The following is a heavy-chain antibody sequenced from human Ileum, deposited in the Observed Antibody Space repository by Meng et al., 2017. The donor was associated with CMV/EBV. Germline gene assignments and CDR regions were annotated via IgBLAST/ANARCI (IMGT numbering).Heavy chain of an antibody. CDR3: AREGSYCSSTSCSKGPDY. CDR2: IYYSGST. CDR1: AGSTSSGDYY. D-gene: IGHD2-2*01. V-gene: IGHV4-30-4*08. Sequence: SQSLSPTCTVSAGSTSSGDYYWSWTRHPPRRGLEWIWYIYYSGSTYYNPSLKSRVTISVDTSKNQFSLKLSSVTAADTAVYYCAREGSYCSSTSCSKGPDYWGQGTLVTVSS. J-gene: IGHJ4*02.